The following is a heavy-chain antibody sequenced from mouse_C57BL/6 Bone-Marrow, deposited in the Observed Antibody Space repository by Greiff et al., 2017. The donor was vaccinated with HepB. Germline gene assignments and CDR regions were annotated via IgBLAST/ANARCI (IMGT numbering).Heavy chain of an antibody. CDR2: ISSGSSTI. V-gene: IGHV5-17*01. D-gene: IGHD1-1*01. CDR1: GFTFSDYG. Sequence: EVKVVDSGGGLVKPGGSLKLSCAASGFTFSDYGMHWVRQAPEKGLEWVAYISSGSSTIYYADTVKGRFTISRDNAKNTLFLQMTSLRSEDTAMYYCARKPLIYYYGSSSWYFDVWGTGTTVTVSS. J-gene: IGHJ1*03. CDR3: ARKPLIYYYGSSSWYFDV.